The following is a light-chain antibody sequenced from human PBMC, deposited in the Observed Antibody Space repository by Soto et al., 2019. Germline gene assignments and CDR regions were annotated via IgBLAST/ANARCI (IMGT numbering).Light chain of an antibody. V-gene: IGKV1-5*03. CDR3: QQYDSYSVRT. Sequence: DIQMTQSPSTLSASVGDGVTITCRASQTITTSLAWYQQKPGKAPKPLIYKASSLESGVPSRFTGSGSGTEITLTISSLQPDDFATYYCQQYDSYSVRTFGQGTKVEI. J-gene: IGKJ1*01. CDR1: QTITTS. CDR2: KAS.